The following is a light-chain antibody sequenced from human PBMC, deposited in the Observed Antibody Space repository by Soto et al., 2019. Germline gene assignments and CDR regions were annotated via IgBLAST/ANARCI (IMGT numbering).Light chain of an antibody. V-gene: IGKV3D-20*02. CDR3: QQRSNRPRFT. CDR1: QSLSSRS. J-gene: IGKJ3*01. CDR2: DTS. Sequence: EIVLTQSPGTLSLSPGERATLSCRASQSLSSRSLAWYQQKPGQAPRLLIYDTSSRATDIPDRFTGSGSGTDFTLSISSLEPEDFAVYYCQQRSNRPRFTFGPGTKVDIK.